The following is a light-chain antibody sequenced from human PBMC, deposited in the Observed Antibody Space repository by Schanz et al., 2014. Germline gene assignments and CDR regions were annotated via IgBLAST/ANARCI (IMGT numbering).Light chain of an antibody. J-gene: IGKJ5*01. V-gene: IGKV1-5*03. CDR3: QQLHSYPIT. CDR1: QNINSF. CDR2: KAS. Sequence: DIQMTQSPSTLSASVGDRVTITCRASQNINSFLAWFQQKPGKAPKLLIYKASTLESGVPSRFSGSGSGTDFTLTISSLQTEDFATYYCQQLHSYPITFGQGTRLDLK.